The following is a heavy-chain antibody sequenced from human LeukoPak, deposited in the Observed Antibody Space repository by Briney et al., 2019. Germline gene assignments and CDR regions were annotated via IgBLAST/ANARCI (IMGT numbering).Heavy chain of an antibody. D-gene: IGHD3-22*01. J-gene: IGHJ4*02. CDR3: ARDSPDDSSGSDYFDY. CDR2: ISSSSSYI. CDR1: GFTFSSYE. Sequence: PGGSLRLSCAASGFTFSSYEMNWVRQAPGKGLEWVSYISSSSSYIYYADSVKGRFTISRDNAKNSLYLQMNSLRAEDTAVYYCARDSPDDSSGSDYFDYWGQGTLVTVSS. V-gene: IGHV3-21*05.